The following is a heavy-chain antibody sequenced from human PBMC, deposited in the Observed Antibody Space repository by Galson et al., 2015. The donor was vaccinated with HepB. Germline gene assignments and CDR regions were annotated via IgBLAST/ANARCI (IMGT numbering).Heavy chain of an antibody. CDR3: ARGDRPSGGRPDY. CDR1: GFTFSSYA. D-gene: IGHD3-10*01. CDR2: ISYDGSNK. Sequence: SLRLSCAASGFTFSSYAMHWVRQAPGKGLEWVAVISYDGSNKYYADSVKGRFTISRDNSKNTLYLQMNSLRAEDTAVYYCARGDRPSGGRPDYWGQGTLVTVSS. V-gene: IGHV3-30-3*01. J-gene: IGHJ4*02.